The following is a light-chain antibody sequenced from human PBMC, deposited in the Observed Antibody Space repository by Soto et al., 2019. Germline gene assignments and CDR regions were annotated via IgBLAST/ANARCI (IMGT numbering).Light chain of an antibody. CDR3: QQSYSTPLT. V-gene: IGKV1-39*01. CDR2: AAS. Sequence: DIQMTPSPSSLSASVGDRVTITCRASQSIGTHLNWYQQKPGKAPKVLIYAASSLQSGVPSRFSGSGSGTDFTLTISSLQPEDFATYYCQQSYSTPLTFGGGTEVEV. J-gene: IGKJ4*01. CDR1: QSIGTH.